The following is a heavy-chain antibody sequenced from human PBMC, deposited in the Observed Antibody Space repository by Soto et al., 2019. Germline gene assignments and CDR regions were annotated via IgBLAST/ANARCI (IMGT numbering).Heavy chain of an antibody. CDR3: ARIAYYYDSSGYPQDYFDY. D-gene: IGHD3-22*01. CDR1: GFSLSTSGMR. Sequence: SGATLANPTQTLTLTCTFSGFSLSTSGMRVSWIRQPPGKAVEWLARIDCDDDKFYSTSLKTRLTISKHTSKNQVVLTMTNLDPVDTATYDCARIAYYYDSSGYPQDYFDYWGQGTLVTVSS. J-gene: IGHJ4*02. CDR2: IDCDDDK. V-gene: IGHV2-70*04.